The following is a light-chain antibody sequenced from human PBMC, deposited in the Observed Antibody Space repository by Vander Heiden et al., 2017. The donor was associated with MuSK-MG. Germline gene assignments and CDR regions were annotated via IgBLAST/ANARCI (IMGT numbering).Light chain of an antibody. CDR2: GAS. J-gene: IGKJ5*01. CDR1: QDISSA. V-gene: IGKV1-13*02. CDR3: QQFNSYPHT. Sequence: AIQLTQFPSSLSASVGDRVTITCRPSQDISSALAWYQQNPGKPPKLLIYGASNLERGVPSRFSGSGFGTDFTLTVSRLQPEDFAIYYCQQFNSYPHTFGQGTRLDIE.